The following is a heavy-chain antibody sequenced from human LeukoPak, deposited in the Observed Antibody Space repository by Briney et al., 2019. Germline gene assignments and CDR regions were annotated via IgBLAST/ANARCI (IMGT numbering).Heavy chain of an antibody. D-gene: IGHD3-3*01. CDR2: ISSSGSTI. J-gene: IGHJ4*02. CDR3: ARRKDYDFWSGYQAGFDY. Sequence: TTGGSLRLSCAASGFTFSDYYMSWIRQAPGKGLEWVSYISSSGSTIYYADSVKGRFTISRDNAKNSLYLQMNSLRAEDTAVYYCARRKDYDFWSGYQAGFDYWGQGTLVTVSS. CDR1: GFTFSDYY. V-gene: IGHV3-11*04.